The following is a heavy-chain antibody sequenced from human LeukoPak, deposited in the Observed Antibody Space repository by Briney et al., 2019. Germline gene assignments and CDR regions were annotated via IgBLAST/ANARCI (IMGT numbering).Heavy chain of an antibody. CDR3: AKGDSSGYYLYFDY. CDR1: GFTFTTYS. Sequence: GGSLRLSCEASGFTFTTYSMTWVRQAPGKGLEWVSVIYSGGSTYYADSVKGRFTISRDNSKNTLYLQMNSLRAEDTAVYYCAKGDSSGYYLYFDYWGQGTLVTVSS. D-gene: IGHD3-22*01. V-gene: IGHV3-66*01. CDR2: IYSGGST. J-gene: IGHJ4*02.